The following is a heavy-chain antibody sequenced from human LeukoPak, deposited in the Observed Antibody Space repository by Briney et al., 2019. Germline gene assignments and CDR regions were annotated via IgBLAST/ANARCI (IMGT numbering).Heavy chain of an antibody. J-gene: IGHJ4*02. D-gene: IGHD1-7*01. CDR3: ARVTGTTPDY. Sequence: GGSLRLSCAASGFTFSDSTMNWVRQASGKGLEWVASINSGSSTMHYADSVKGRLTISRDNAKNSLYLQVNSLRAEDTAVYYCARVTGTTPDYWGQGTLVTVSS. V-gene: IGHV3-21*01. CDR2: INSGSSTM. CDR1: GFTFSDST.